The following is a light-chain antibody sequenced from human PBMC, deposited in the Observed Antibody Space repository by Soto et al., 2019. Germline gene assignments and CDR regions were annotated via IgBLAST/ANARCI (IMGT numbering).Light chain of an antibody. CDR1: ESIARH. Sequence: DIQMTQSPSSLSASVGDRVTITCRASESIARHLNWYQQKPGKAPKLLIYAASTLQNGVPSRCRGGGSGTEFTLIISNLQPEDFATYYCQQTYSTLSITFGQGTRLEIK. J-gene: IGKJ5*01. CDR2: AAS. V-gene: IGKV1-39*01. CDR3: QQTYSTLSIT.